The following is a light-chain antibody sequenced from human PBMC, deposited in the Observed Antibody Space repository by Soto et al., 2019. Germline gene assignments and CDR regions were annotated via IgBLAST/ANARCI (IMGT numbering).Light chain of an antibody. CDR1: QSVSTN. J-gene: IGKJ1*01. CDR3: MQHNFWPRT. V-gene: IGKV3-15*01. CDR2: GAS. Sequence: EIVMTQSPATLSVSPGERATLSCRASQSVSTNLAGYQQKPGQAPRLLIFGASTRATDVPARFSGSGSGTEFTLTISTLQSADFALYYCMQHNFWPRTFGQGTRLEV.